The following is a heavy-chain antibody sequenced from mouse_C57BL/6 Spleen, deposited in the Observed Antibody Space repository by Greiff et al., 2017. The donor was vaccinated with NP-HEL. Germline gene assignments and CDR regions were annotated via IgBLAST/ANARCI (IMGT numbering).Heavy chain of an antibody. V-gene: IGHV10-1*01. J-gene: IGHJ3*01. CDR1: GFSFNTYA. CDR3: VREPSYYYGSSPWFAY. D-gene: IGHD1-1*01. Sequence: EVQLVESGGGLVQPKGSLKLSCAASGFSFNTYAMNWVRQAPGKGLEWVARIRSKSNNYATYYADSVKDRFTISRDDSESMLYLQMNNLKTEDTAMYYCVREPSYYYGSSPWFAYWGQGTLVTVSA. CDR2: IRSKSNNYAT.